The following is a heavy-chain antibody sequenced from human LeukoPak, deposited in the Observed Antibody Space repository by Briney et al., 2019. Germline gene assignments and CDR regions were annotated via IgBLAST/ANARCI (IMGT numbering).Heavy chain of an antibody. V-gene: IGHV3-33*06. Sequence: GRSLRLSCVASGFSFSSYGMHWVRQAPGKGLEWVALIWYDGSNKYYADSVKGRFTISRDNSKNPLYLQMNNLRAEDTAVYHCVKGLGLSPGEYYYMDVAGKGSTVSVSS. J-gene: IGHJ6*03. CDR3: VKGLGLSPGEYYYMDV. D-gene: IGHD2-21*01. CDR1: GFSFSSYG. CDR2: IWYDGSNK.